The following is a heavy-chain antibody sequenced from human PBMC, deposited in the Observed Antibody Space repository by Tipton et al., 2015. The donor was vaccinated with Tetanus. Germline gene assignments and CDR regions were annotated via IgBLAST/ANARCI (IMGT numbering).Heavy chain of an antibody. J-gene: IGHJ4*02. CDR3: AKEKQLVPSFDH. CDR2: ISGSAGST. Sequence: GSLRLSCAASGFTFSSSGMTWVRQAPGVGLEWVSSISGSAGSTYYADSVKGRFTIFRDNSNSTLYLEMNNLRADDTAVYYCAKEKQLVPSFDHWGQGTLVIVSS. V-gene: IGHV3-23*01. CDR1: GFTFSSSG. D-gene: IGHD6-13*01.